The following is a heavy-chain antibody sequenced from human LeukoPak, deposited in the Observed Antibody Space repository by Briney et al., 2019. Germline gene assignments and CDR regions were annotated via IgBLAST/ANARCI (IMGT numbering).Heavy chain of an antibody. CDR2: ISSSGSTI. Sequence: PGWSLRLSCAASGCTFSDYYMSWIHQAPGKGLEWVSHISSSGSTIYYADSVKGRFTISRDNAKNSLYLQMNSLRAEDTAVYYCAREYSRGYYFDYWGQGTLVTVSS. CDR1: GCTFSDYY. D-gene: IGHD6-25*01. CDR3: AREYSRGYYFDY. V-gene: IGHV3-11*04. J-gene: IGHJ4*02.